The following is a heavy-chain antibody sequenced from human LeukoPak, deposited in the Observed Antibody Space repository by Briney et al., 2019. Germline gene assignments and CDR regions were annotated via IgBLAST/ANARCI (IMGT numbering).Heavy chain of an antibody. J-gene: IGHJ3*02. CDR3: ALAVAGTGAFDI. CDR2: INPNSGGT. V-gene: IGHV1-2*02. CDR1: GYTFTGYY. Sequence: ASVKVSCKASGYTFTGYYMHWVRQAPGQGLKWMGWINPNSGGTNYAQKFQGRVTMTRDTSISTAYMELSRLRSDDTAVYYCALAVAGTGAFDIWGQGTMVTVSS. D-gene: IGHD6-19*01.